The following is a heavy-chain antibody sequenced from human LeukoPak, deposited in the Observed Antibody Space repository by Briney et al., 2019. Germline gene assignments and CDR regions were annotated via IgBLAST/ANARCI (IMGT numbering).Heavy chain of an antibody. D-gene: IGHD3-10*01. CDR1: GNFITRGYY. V-gene: IGHV4-38-2*01. CDR3: ARNTSAGSPLGETQSAPHCFDS. CDR2: IYNTGST. J-gene: IGHJ4*02. Sequence: SETLSFTCGVSGNFITRGYYWAWIRQPPGKGLEWIGSIYNTGSTYYNPSLKSRVTMSIDTSKNQFSLKLTSVTAADTAVYYCARNTSAGSPLGETQSAPHCFDSWGQGTLVTVSS.